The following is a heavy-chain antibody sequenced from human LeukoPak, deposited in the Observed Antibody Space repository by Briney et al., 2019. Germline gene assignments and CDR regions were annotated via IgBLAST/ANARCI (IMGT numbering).Heavy chain of an antibody. CDR2: INHSGST. D-gene: IGHD2-15*01. V-gene: IGHV4-34*01. Sequence: SETLSLTCAVYGGSFSGYYWSWIRQPPGKGLEWIGEINHSGSTYYNPSLKSRVTISVDTSKNQFSLKLSSVTAADTAVYYCARLSYCSGGSCYPGVGYFDYWGQGTLVTVSS. CDR3: ARLSYCSGGSCYPGVGYFDY. J-gene: IGHJ4*02. CDR1: GGSFSGYY.